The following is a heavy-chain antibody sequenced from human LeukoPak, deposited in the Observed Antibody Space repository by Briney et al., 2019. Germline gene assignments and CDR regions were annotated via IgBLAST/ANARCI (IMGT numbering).Heavy chain of an antibody. D-gene: IGHD1-26*01. V-gene: IGHV3-66*01. CDR3: VREGAPGAFDI. Sequence: GGSLRLSCAASGFTFSSNYMSWVRQAPGKGLEWVSVIYSDAGTYYSDSVKGRFTISRENSRNTVYLQMNSLRDEDTAVYYCVREGAPGAFDIWGQGTMVTVSS. CDR1: GFTFSSNY. J-gene: IGHJ3*02. CDR2: IYSDAGT.